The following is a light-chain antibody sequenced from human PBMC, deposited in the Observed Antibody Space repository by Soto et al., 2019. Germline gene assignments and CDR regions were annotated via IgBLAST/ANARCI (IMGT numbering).Light chain of an antibody. J-gene: IGLJ2*01. CDR1: SSNIGAGYD. CDR3: QSYDSSLSGDVI. V-gene: IGLV1-40*01. CDR2: GYN. Sequence: QSVLTQPPSVSGAPGQRVTISCTGSSSNIGAGYDLHWYQQLPGTAPKLLIYGYNNRPSGVPDRFSGSKSGTSASLAITGLQAEDEADYYCQSYDSSLSGDVIFGGGTQLTVL.